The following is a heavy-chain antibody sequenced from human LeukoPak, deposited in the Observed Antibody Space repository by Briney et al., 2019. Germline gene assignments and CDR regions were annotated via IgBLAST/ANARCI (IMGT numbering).Heavy chain of an antibody. J-gene: IGHJ4*02. V-gene: IGHV1-2*02. D-gene: IGHD3-22*01. CDR3: ARGHPYYYDSSGYYYVFYY. Sequence: ASVKVSCKASGYTFTGYYMHWVRQAPGQGLEWMGWINPNSGGTNYAQKFQGRVTMTRDTSISTAYMELSRLRSDDTAVYYCARGHPYYYDSSGYYYVFYYWGQGTLVTVSS. CDR1: GYTFTGYY. CDR2: INPNSGGT.